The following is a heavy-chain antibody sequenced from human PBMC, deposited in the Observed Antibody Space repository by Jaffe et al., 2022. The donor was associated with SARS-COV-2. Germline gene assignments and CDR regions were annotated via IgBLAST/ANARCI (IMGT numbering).Heavy chain of an antibody. CDR1: GFTFSSYS. CDR2: ISSSSSTI. V-gene: IGHV3-48*01. J-gene: IGHJ2*01. Sequence: EVQLVESGGGLVQPGGSLRLSCAASGFTFSSYSMNWVRQAPGKGLEWVSYISSSSSTIYYADSVKGRFTISRDNAKNSLYLQMNSLRAEDTAVYYCARGEAVAASYWYFDLWGRGTLVTVSS. CDR3: ARGEAVAASYWYFDL. D-gene: IGHD6-19*01.